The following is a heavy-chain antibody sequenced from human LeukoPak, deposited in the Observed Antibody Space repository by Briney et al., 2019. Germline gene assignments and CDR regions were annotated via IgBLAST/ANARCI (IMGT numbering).Heavy chain of an antibody. Sequence: PGGPLRLSYAASGFTFSSYRMHGVRQAPGKGLEGVSSIISSSSYIYYADSVKGRYTISRDNAKNSLYLQMNSLRAEDTAVYYCARDGSYSSGWYEAFDIWGQGTMVTVSS. J-gene: IGHJ3*02. CDR2: IISSSSYI. CDR1: GFTFSSYR. V-gene: IGHV3-21*01. CDR3: ARDGSYSSGWYEAFDI. D-gene: IGHD6-19*01.